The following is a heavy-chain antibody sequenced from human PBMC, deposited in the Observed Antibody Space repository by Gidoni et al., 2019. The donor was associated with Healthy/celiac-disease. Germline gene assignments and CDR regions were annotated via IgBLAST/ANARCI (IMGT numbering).Heavy chain of an antibody. V-gene: IGHV3-23*04. D-gene: IGHD2-2*01. Sequence: EGQLVESGGGLVQPGGCLRLSCAASGVTLSSYALSWVRQAPGKGLEWFAAISGSGGSTYFADSLTGRFTISRDHSKHTLYLQMTRLRAEDTAVYYCANYVVPDDDWGQGPLVTLSS. CDR1: GVTLSSYA. CDR2: ISGSGGST. J-gene: IGHJ4*02. CDR3: ANYVVPDDD.